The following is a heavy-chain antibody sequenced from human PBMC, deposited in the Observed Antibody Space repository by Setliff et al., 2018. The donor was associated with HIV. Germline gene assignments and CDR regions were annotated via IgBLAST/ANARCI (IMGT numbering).Heavy chain of an antibody. V-gene: IGHV3-30*04. CDR1: SSYA. Sequence: GGSLRLSCEAFSSYAMHWVRQAPGKGLVWVAVISYDGSNKYYTNSVKGRFTFSRDNSKNTLSVQMNSLRADDTAIYYCVRGVERAYRESNFDYWGQGILVTVSS. CDR2: ISYDGSNK. D-gene: IGHD3-10*01. J-gene: IGHJ4*02. CDR3: VRGVERAYRESNFDY.